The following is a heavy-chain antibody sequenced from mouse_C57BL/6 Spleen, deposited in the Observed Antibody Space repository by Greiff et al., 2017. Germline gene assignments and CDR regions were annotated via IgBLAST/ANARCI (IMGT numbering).Heavy chain of an antibody. D-gene: IGHD4-1*01. CDR3: ARGDWDWFAY. CDR2: ISYDGSN. J-gene: IGHJ3*01. Sequence: EVQLVESGPGLVKPSQSLSLTCSVTGYSITSGYYWNWIRQFPGNKLEWMGYISYDGSNNYNPSLKNRISITRDTSKNQFFLKLNSVTTEDTATYDCARGDWDWFAYWGQGTLVTVSA. V-gene: IGHV3-6*01. CDR1: GYSITSGYY.